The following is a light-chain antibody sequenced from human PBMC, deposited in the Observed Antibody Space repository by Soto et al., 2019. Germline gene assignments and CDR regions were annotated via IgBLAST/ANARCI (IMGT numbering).Light chain of an antibody. CDR3: QQYHRFIT. Sequence: DIQMTQSPSTLSASVGDRVSITCRASQSITKWLAWYRQRPGKAPELLIYDASTLENGVPSRFSGSGSGTEFTLIISSLQPDDFATYYCQQYHRFITFGPGTRLDIK. V-gene: IGKV1-5*01. CDR2: DAS. CDR1: QSITKW. J-gene: IGKJ3*01.